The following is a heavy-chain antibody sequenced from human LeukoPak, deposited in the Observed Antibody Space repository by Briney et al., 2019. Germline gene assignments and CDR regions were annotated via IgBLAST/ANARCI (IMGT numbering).Heavy chain of an antibody. J-gene: IGHJ5*02. CDR3: AKDGLGFVVYQLLYEKYNWFDP. V-gene: IGHV3-23*01. CDR2: ISGSGDST. D-gene: IGHD2-2*02. Sequence: GGSLRLSCAASGFTFSSYAMSWVRQAPGKGLEWVSAISGSGDSTYYADSVKGRFTISRDNSKNTLYLQMNSLRAEDTAVYYCAKDGLGFVVYQLLYEKYNWFDPWGQGTLVTVSS. CDR1: GFTFSSYA.